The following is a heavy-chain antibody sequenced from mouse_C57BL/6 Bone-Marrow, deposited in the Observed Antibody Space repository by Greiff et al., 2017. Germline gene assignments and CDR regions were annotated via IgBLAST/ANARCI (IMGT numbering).Heavy chain of an antibody. CDR3: ARSTDHCDY. Sequence: QVQMQQPGAELVKPGASVKLSCKASGYTFTSYWMHWVKQRPGQGLEWIGMIHPNSGSTNYNEKFKSKATLTVDKSSSTTYMQLSSLTSEDSAVYYCARSTDHCDYWGQGTTLTVSS. V-gene: IGHV1-64*01. CDR1: GYTFTSYW. J-gene: IGHJ2*01. CDR2: IHPNSGST.